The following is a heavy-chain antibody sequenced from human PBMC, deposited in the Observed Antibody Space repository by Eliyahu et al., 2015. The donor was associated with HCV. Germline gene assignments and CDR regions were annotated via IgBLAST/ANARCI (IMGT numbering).Heavy chain of an antibody. CDR3: AGHSSSSRGDFDY. Sequence: QLQLQESGPGLVKPSETLSLTCTVSGGSISSSSYYWGWIRQPPGKGLEWIGSIYYSGSTYHNPSLKSRVTISVDTSKNQFSLKLSSVTAADTAVYYCAGHSSSSRGDFDYWGQGTLVTVSS. J-gene: IGHJ4*02. CDR1: GGSISSSSYY. CDR2: IYYSGST. D-gene: IGHD6-6*01. V-gene: IGHV4-39*01.